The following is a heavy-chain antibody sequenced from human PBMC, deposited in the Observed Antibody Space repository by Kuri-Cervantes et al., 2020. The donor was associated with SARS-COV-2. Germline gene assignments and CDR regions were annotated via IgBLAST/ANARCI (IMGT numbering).Heavy chain of an antibody. D-gene: IGHD1-1*01. Sequence: LRLSCTVSGASIRSGNYYWSWIRQPAGKGLEWIGRIYTSGSTNYSPSLKSRVTISIDTSKNQFSLKLSSVTAADTAVYYCARGARTGTTVSWGQGTLVTVSS. CDR1: GASIRSGNYY. J-gene: IGHJ5*02. CDR2: IYTSGST. V-gene: IGHV4-61*02. CDR3: ARGARTGTTVS.